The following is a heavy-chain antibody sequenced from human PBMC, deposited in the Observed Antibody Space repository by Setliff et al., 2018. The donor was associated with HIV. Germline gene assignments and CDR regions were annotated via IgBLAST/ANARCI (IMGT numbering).Heavy chain of an antibody. CDR3: ASIELAAMVPVDY. CDR1: GFMFSNYA. D-gene: IGHD5-18*01. CDR2: IRGNGVDR. Sequence: PGGSLRLSCAVSGFMFSNYAMNWVRQGPGRELEWVSAIRGNGVDRFYTDSVRGRFTISRDNSKNTLYLQMSSLRADDTAVYYCASIELAAMVPVDYWGQGTLVTVSS. V-gene: IGHV3-23*01. J-gene: IGHJ4*02.